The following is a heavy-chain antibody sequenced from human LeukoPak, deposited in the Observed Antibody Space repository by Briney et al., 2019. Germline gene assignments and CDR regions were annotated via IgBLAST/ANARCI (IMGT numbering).Heavy chain of an antibody. CDR3: ARGGDYDFWSGYWSSSNWYFDL. D-gene: IGHD3-3*01. Sequence: PSETLFLTCAVYGGSFSGYYWSWIRQPPGKGLEWIGEINHSGSTNYNPSLKSRVTISVDTSKNQFSLKLSSVTAADTAVYYCARGGDYDFWSGYWSSSNWYFDLWGRGTLVTVSS. J-gene: IGHJ2*01. CDR2: INHSGST. CDR1: GGSFSGYY. V-gene: IGHV4-34*01.